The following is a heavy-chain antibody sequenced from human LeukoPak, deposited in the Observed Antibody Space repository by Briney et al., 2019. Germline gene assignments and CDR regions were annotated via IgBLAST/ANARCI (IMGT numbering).Heavy chain of an antibody. J-gene: IGHJ4*02. V-gene: IGHV3-30*18. CDR2: ISYDGSNK. D-gene: IGHD6-6*01. CDR3: TKQATRAARPDYGYYFDY. Sequence: GGSLRLSCAASGFTFSSYGMHWVRQAPGKGLEWVAVISYDGSNKYYADSVKGRFTISRDNSKNTLYLQMNSLRAEDTAVYYCTKQATRAARPDYGYYFDYWGQGTLVTVSS. CDR1: GFTFSSYG.